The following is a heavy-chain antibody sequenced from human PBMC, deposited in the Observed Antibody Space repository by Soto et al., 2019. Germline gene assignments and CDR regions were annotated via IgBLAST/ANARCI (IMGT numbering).Heavy chain of an antibody. V-gene: IGHV3-53*01. CDR2: IYSGGST. J-gene: IGHJ4*02. CDR1: GFTVSSNY. D-gene: IGHD3-22*01. Sequence: GGSLRLSCAASGFTVSSNYMSWVRQAPGKGLEWVSVIYSGGSTYYADSVKGRFTISRDNSKNTLYLQMNSLRAEDTAVYYCARQIAPRGYYYSSGCPPKTPFDFWGQGTLVPVSS. CDR3: ARQIAPRGYYYSSGCPPKTPFDF.